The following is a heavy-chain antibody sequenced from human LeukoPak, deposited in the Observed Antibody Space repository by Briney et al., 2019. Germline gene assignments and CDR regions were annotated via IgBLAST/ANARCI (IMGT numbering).Heavy chain of an antibody. CDR3: ARQSGSYAYYFDY. CDR2: IYPDDYDT. V-gene: IGHV5-51*01. D-gene: IGHD1-26*01. Sequence: GESLKISCKGSGYSFTNYWIGWVRQMPGKGLERMGIIYPDDYDTRYSPSFQGQVTISADKSISTAYLQWSSLKASDTAMYYCARQSGSYAYYFDYWGQGTLATVSS. CDR1: GYSFTNYW. J-gene: IGHJ4*02.